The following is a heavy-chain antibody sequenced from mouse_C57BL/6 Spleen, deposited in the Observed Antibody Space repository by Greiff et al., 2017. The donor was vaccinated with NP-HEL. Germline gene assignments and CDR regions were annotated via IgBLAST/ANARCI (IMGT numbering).Heavy chain of an antibody. CDR2: INPSSGYT. CDR3: ARDDYGSSYDWFAY. V-gene: IGHV1-4*01. D-gene: IGHD1-1*01. J-gene: IGHJ3*01. Sequence: QVQLKESGAELARPGASVKMSCKASGYTFTSYTMHWVKQRPGQGLEWIGYINPSSGYTKYNQKFKDKATLTADKSSSTAYMQLSSLTSEDSAVYYCARDDYGSSYDWFAYWGQGTLVTVSA. CDR1: GYTFTSYT.